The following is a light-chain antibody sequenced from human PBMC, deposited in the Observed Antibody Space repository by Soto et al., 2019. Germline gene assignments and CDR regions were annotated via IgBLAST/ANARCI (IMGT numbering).Light chain of an antibody. CDR2: DNN. V-gene: IGLV1-51*01. CDR1: ISNIGDNH. Sequence: QSVLTQPPSASAAPGQRVTISCSGTISNIGDNHVSWYQQVPGKAPKLLIYDNNKRPSGIPDRFSGSRSGTSATLAITGLQTGDEADYICGIWDTTMSGLLFGGGTKLTVL. CDR3: GIWDTTMSGLL. J-gene: IGLJ2*01.